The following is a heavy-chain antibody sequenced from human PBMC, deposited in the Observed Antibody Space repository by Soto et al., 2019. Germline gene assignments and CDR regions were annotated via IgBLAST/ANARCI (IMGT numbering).Heavy chain of an antibody. CDR2: IWYDGSTK. J-gene: IGHJ3*02. Sequence: GGSLRLSCAASGFTFTKYAMNWVRQAPGRGLEWVSVIWYDGSTKYYADSVKGRFTISRDNSKNTLYLQMNSLRAEDTAVYYCAREGMDAFDIWGQGTMVTVSS. CDR3: AREGMDAFDI. V-gene: IGHV3-33*08. CDR1: GFTFTKYA. D-gene: IGHD6-13*01.